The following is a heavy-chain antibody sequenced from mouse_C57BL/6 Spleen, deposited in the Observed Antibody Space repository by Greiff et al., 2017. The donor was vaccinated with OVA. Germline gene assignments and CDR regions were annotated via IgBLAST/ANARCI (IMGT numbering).Heavy chain of an antibody. J-gene: IGHJ2*01. CDR1: GYAFSSSW. D-gene: IGHD2-1*01. CDR2: IYPGDGDT. Sequence: VQLQQSGPELVKPGASVKISCKASGYAFSSSWMNWVKQRPGKGLEWIGRIYPGDGDTNYNGKFKGKATLTADKSSSTAYMQLSSLTSEDSAVYFCALDGNLDYWGQGTTLTVSS. V-gene: IGHV1-82*01. CDR3: ALDGNLDY.